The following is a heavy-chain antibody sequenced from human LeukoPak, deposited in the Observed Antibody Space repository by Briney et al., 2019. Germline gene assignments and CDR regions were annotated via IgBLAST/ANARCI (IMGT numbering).Heavy chain of an antibody. CDR1: GFTFSSYG. Sequence: GGALRLSCVASGFTFSSYGMHSLRQAPGKGLAWVALIRYDGSNKYYADSVKGRFTIARDNSKNTLYLQMNSLRAEDTAVYYCDKRDCSGGSCYGGNWFDPWGQGTLVTVSS. J-gene: IGHJ5*02. V-gene: IGHV3-30*02. CDR2: IRYDGSNK. CDR3: DKRDCSGGSCYGGNWFDP. D-gene: IGHD2-15*01.